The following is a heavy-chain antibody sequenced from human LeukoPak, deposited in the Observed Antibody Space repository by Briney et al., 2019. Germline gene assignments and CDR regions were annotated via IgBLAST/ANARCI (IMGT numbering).Heavy chain of an antibody. J-gene: IGHJ4*02. V-gene: IGHV3-13*01. CDR3: ARGYYDSSGYYYFDY. Sequence: GGSLRLSCAASGFTFSSYDMHWVRQATGKGLEWVSAIGTAGDTYYPGSVKGRFTISRESAKNSLYLQMNSLRAGDTAVYYCARGYYDSSGYYYFDYWGQGTLVTVSS. CDR2: IGTAGDT. D-gene: IGHD3-22*01. CDR1: GFTFSSYD.